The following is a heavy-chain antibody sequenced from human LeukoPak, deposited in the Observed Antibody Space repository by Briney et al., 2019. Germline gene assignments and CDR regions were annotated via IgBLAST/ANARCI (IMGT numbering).Heavy chain of an antibody. CDR1: GVTFSSYS. V-gene: IGHV3-21*01. CDR3: ARGRSLADNSSWYFDD. CDR2: ISSSSSYI. J-gene: IGHJ4*02. Sequence: GGSLRLSCAASGVTFSSYSMNWVRQAPGKGLEWVSSISSSSSYIYYADSVKSPFTNSRDNAKNPLYLQMNGQRAEYTAVYYCARGRSLADNSSWYFDDWGQGTLVTVSS. D-gene: IGHD6-13*01.